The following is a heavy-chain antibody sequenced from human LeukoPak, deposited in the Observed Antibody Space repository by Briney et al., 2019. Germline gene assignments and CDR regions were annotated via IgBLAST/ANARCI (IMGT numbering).Heavy chain of an antibody. D-gene: IGHD3-9*01. CDR1: GFILRYYA. V-gene: IGHV3-23*01. CDR3: AKWGDYDILTGYYVSDF. J-gene: IGHJ4*02. CDR2: ITGSGDTS. Sequence: GASLRLSCGASGFILRYYAMSWVRQAPGKGLEWVSAITGSGDTSYYADSVKRRFTISRDNSKSTVYVEMNTLRAEDTAVYYCAKWGDYDILTGYYVSDFGGQGALVTVSS.